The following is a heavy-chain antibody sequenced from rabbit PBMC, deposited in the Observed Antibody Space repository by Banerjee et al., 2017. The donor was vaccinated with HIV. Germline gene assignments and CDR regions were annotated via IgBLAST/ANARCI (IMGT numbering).Heavy chain of an antibody. CDR2: IYAGSSAVT. D-gene: IGHD5-1*01. J-gene: IGHJ4*01. V-gene: IGHV1S40*01. CDR3: ARGEEFAAFGGGAYTL. CDR1: GFSFSSSYF. Sequence: QSLEESGGDLVQPGASLTLTCTASGFSFSSSYFMCWIHQAPGKGLEWIACIYAGSSAVTYYASWAKGRFTISKTSSTTVTLQMTSLTAADTATYFCARGEEFAAFGGGAYTLWGPGTLVTVS.